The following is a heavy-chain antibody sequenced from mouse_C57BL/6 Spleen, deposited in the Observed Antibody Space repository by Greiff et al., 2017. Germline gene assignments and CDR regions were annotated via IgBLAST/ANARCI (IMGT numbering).Heavy chain of an antibody. Sequence: QVQLQQPGAELVKPGASVKLSCKASGYTFTSYWMHWVKQRPGQGLEWIGRIDPNSGGTKYNEKFKSKATLTVDKPSSTAYMQLSSLTSEDSAVYYCARYDYHEESWFAYWGQGTLVTVSA. J-gene: IGHJ3*01. CDR1: GYTFTSYW. CDR3: ARYDYHEESWFAY. D-gene: IGHD2-4*01. CDR2: IDPNSGGT. V-gene: IGHV1-72*01.